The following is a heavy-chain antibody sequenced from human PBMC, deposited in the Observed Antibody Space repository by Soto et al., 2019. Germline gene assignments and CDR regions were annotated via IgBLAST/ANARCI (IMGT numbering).Heavy chain of an antibody. J-gene: IGHJ6*03. Sequence: ASVKVSCKASGNTFTSYAMHWVRQAPGQRLEWMGWINAGNGNTKYAQKFQGRVTMTRNTSTSTAYMELSSLRSEDTAVYYCARRGSMVRGVVKPYYYYYYMDVWGKGTTVTSP. CDR2: INAGNGNT. D-gene: IGHD3-10*01. V-gene: IGHV1-3*01. CDR3: ARRGSMVRGVVKPYYYYYYMDV. CDR1: GNTFTSYA.